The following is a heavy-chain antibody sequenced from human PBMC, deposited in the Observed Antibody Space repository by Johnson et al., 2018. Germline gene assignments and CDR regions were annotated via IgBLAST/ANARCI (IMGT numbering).Heavy chain of an antibody. CDR1: GFTFDDYA. CDR2: ISWNSGSI. Sequence: EVQLVESGGGLVQPGRSLRLSCAASGFTFDDYAMQWVRQAPGKGLEWVSGISWNSGSIGDADSVKGRFPISRENAKNTRYLQMKSLRAEDTDVYYCAKEVKYYYDSSGFSGDFQHWGQGTLVTVSS. D-gene: IGHD3-22*01. CDR3: AKEVKYYYDSSGFSGDFQH. J-gene: IGHJ1*01. V-gene: IGHV3-9*01.